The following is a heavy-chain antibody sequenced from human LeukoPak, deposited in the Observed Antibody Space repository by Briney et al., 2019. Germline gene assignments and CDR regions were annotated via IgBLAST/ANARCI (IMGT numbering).Heavy chain of an antibody. CDR2: ISAYNGNT. CDR3: ARAGLYCSGGSCYLFDY. D-gene: IGHD2-15*01. Sequence: ASVKVSCKASGGTFSSYGISWVRQAPGQGLEWMGWISAYNGNTNYAQKLQGRVTMTTDTSTSTAYMELRSLRSDDTAVYYCARAGLYCSGGSCYLFDYWGQGTLVTVSS. J-gene: IGHJ4*02. V-gene: IGHV1-18*01. CDR1: GGTFSSYG.